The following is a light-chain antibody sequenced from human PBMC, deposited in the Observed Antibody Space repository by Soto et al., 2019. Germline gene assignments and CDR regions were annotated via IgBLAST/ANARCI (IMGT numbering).Light chain of an antibody. CDR1: RSVSSN. V-gene: IGKV3-15*01. J-gene: IGKJ2*01. CDR2: GAS. CDR3: QQYNNLPPYT. Sequence: ELVMTQSPATLSVSPGERATLSCRASRSVSSNLAWYQQKPGQAPRLLMYGASTRATGIPARFSGSGSGTAFTITNSSLQSEAFAVYYCQQYNNLPPYTFGQGTKLEIK.